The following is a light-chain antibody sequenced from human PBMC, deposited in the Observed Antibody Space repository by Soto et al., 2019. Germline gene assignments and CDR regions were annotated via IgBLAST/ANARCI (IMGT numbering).Light chain of an antibody. J-gene: IGLJ3*02. V-gene: IGLV1-44*01. CDR1: SSNIGSNT. CDR2: SND. CDR3: AAWDDSLNGWV. Sequence: QSVLTQAPSASGTPGQRVTISCSGSSSNIGSNTVSWYQQVPGTAPKLLIYSNDRRPSGVPDRFSGSKSGTSASLAIGGLQSEDEADYYCAAWDDSLNGWVFGGGTKVTVL.